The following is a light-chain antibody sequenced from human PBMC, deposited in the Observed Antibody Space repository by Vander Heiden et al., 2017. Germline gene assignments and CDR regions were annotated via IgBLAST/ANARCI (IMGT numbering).Light chain of an antibody. Sequence: EIVLTQSPATLSLSPGERATLSCRASQSVSSYLAWYQQKPGQAPRPLIYDASNRATRIPARFSGRGSGTDFTLSISSLEPEDFAVYYCQQRSNWPITYGQGTQMEIK. J-gene: IGKJ5*01. CDR2: DAS. CDR1: QSVSSY. CDR3: QQRSNWPIT. V-gene: IGKV3-11*01.